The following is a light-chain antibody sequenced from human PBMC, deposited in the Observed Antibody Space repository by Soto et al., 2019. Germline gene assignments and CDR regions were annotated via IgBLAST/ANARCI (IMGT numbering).Light chain of an antibody. J-gene: IGKJ1*01. V-gene: IGKV1-5*03. CDR3: QHYYSNPET. Sequence: DIQMTQSPSSLSASVGDRVTITCRASQSISSYLAWYQQKPGKAPKLLIYTASTLKSGVPSRFSGSGSGTEFTLTISSLQPDDFATYYCQHYYSNPETFGQGTKVDIK. CDR1: QSISSY. CDR2: TAS.